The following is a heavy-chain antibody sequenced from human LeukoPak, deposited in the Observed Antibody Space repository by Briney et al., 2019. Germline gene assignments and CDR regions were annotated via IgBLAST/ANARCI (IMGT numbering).Heavy chain of an antibody. V-gene: IGHV4-34*01. D-gene: IGHD6-6*01. J-gene: IGHJ4*02. CDR2: INHSGST. CDR1: GGSFSGYY. Sequence: SETLSLTCAVYGGSFSGYYWSWIRQPPGKGLEWIGEINHSGSTNYNPSLKSRVTISVDTSKNQFSLKLSSVTAADTAVYYCARASYSSSGAPFDYWGQGTLVTVSP. CDR3: ARASYSSSGAPFDY.